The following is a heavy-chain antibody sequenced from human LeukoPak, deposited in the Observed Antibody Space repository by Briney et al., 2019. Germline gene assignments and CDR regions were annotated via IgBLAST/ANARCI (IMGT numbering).Heavy chain of an antibody. CDR3: ARDGTIPARPT. V-gene: IGHV3-7*01. CDR2: IRQDGSEK. J-gene: IGHJ5*02. Sequence: PGGSLRLSCAASGFTFSTYWMSWVRQAPGKGLEWVANIRQDGSEKYYVDSLKGRFTISRDNAKNSLYLQMNSLRAEDTAVYYCARDGTIPARPTWGQRTLVTVSS. D-gene: IGHD6-6*01. CDR1: GFTFSTYW.